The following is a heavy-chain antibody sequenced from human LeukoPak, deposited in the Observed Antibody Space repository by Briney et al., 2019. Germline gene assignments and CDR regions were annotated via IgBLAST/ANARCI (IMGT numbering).Heavy chain of an antibody. CDR2: IHYSGGS. CDR1: GVSISSSSHY. J-gene: IGHJ3*02. Sequence: PSETLSLTCTVSGVSISSSSHYWGWIRQPPGKGLEWIASIHYSGGSNYNPSLKSRVTISVDTSKNQVSLKVRSVTAADTAVYYCANHESLIAFDIWGQGTMVTVSS. CDR3: ANHESLIAFDI. V-gene: IGHV4-39*01.